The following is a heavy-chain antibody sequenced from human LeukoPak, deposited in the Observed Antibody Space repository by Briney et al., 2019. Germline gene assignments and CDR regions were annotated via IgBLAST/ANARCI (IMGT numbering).Heavy chain of an antibody. CDR1: GFTFNDHY. D-gene: IGHD2-2*01. CDR2: TSNKANSYTT. Sequence: GGSLRLSCAASGFTFNDHYMAWVRQAPGKGLEWVGRTSNKANSYTTEYAASVKGRFTISRDDSKNSLYLQMNSLKAEDTAVYYCVREYQLLGYYYYYMDVWGKGTTVTVSS. CDR3: VREYQLLGYYYYYMDV. J-gene: IGHJ6*03. V-gene: IGHV3-72*01.